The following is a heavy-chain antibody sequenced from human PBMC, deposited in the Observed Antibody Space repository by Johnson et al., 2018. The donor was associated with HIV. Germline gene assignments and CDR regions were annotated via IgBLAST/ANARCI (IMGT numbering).Heavy chain of an antibody. J-gene: IGHJ3*01. CDR3: TTWYSRVSGAFDV. CDR1: GFTFSNAW. D-gene: IGHD3-10*01. CDR2: IKSKTDGGTT. V-gene: IGHV3-15*01. Sequence: VQLVESGGGVVQPGGSLRLSCAASGFTFSNAWMSWVRQAPGKGLEWVGRIKSKTDGGTTDYAAPVKGRFTISRDDSKNKLYLQMNSLKTEDTAGYYCTTWYSRVSGAFDVWGQGTMVTVSS.